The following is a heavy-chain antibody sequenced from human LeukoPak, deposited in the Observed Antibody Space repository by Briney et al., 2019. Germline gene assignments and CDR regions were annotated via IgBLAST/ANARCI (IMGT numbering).Heavy chain of an antibody. CDR3: ARDGVFRFEVGDVYYYYMGV. CDR2: INPNSGDT. V-gene: IGHV1-2*02. J-gene: IGHJ6*03. Sequence: ASVKVSCKASGYTFIDYYIHWVRQAPGQGLEWMGWINPNSGDTKYAQKFQGRVTMTRDTSNNTVYMDLTRLIFDDTAMYYCARDGVFRFEVGDVYYYYMGVWGKGTTVIISS. D-gene: IGHD2-21*02. CDR1: GYTFIDYY.